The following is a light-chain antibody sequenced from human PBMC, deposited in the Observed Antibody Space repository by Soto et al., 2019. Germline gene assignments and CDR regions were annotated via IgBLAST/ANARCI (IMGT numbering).Light chain of an antibody. V-gene: IGKV3-20*01. Sequence: EIVLTQSPGTLSLSPGERATLSCRASQSVSSSYLAWYQQKPGQAPRLLIYGASSRATGIPDRFSGSGSGTDFTLTISRLEPEDFAVYYCQQYCSSLFGQVTKLEIK. CDR3: QQYCSSL. J-gene: IGKJ2*01. CDR1: QSVSSSY. CDR2: GAS.